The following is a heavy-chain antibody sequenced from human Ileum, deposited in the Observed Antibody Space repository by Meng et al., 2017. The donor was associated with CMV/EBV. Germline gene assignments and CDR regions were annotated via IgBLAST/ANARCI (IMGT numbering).Heavy chain of an antibody. V-gene: IGHV1-8*01. CDR2: MNPSSGNT. D-gene: IGHD3-3*01. CDR3: ARGFPMITIFGVVVRGFDP. Sequence: FTTYGIHWVRQDAGQGLEWMGWMNPSSGNTGYAQKFQGRVTLTRNTSIATAYMELTSLRSDDTAMYYCARGFPMITIFGVVVRGFDPWGQGTLVTVSS. J-gene: IGHJ5*02. CDR1: FTTYG.